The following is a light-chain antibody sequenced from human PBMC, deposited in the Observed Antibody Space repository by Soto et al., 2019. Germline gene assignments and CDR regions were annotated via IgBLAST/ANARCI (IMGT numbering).Light chain of an antibody. CDR1: QTIASY. CDR3: QQSYSFPFT. J-gene: IGKJ3*01. Sequence: IQMTQSPSSLSASLGDRVTIPCRASQTIASYLHWYQQKLGKAPKLLIRAASSLEGGFPARCSGSRSATDFPLTIRSLQPEDVATYDCQQSYSFPFTFGARTKVDI. CDR2: AAS. V-gene: IGKV1-39*01.